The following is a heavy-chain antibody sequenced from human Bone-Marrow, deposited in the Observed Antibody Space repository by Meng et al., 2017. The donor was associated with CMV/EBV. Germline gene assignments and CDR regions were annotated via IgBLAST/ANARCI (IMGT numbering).Heavy chain of an antibody. Sequence: GSLRLSCTVSGGSISSSSYYWGWIRQPPGKGLEWIGSIYYSGSTYYNPSLKSRVTISVDTSKNQFSLKLSSVTAADTAVYYCARHGGGLLWFGPDWGQGNLVNVDS. CDR2: IYYSGST. CDR1: GGSISSSSYY. CDR3: ARHGGGLLWFGPD. J-gene: IGHJ4*02. V-gene: IGHV4-39*01. D-gene: IGHD3-10*01.